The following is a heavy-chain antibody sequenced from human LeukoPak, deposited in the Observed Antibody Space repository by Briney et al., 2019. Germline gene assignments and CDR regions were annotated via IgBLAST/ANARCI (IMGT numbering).Heavy chain of an antibody. D-gene: IGHD5-24*01. CDR1: GASISSGSYY. V-gene: IGHV4-61*02. CDR2: IYTSGSS. J-gene: IGHJ4*02. Sequence: SETLSLTCTVSGASISSGSYYWSWIRHPAGKGLEWIGRIYTSGSSNYNPSLKSRLTISVDTSKHQFSLKLSSLTAADTAVYYCAREVIRGWLQPFDYWGQGTLVTVPS. CDR3: AREVIRGWLQPFDY.